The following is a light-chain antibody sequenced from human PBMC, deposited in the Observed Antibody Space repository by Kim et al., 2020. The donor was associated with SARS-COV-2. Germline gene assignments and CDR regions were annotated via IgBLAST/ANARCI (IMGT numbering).Light chain of an antibody. V-gene: IGLV2-14*04. J-gene: IGLJ1*01. CDR2: DVD. CDR3: SSYISSSINYV. CDR1: SGDVGGYNY. Sequence: QSSTISCTRSSGDVGGYNYVSWYQQHPGKAPKLMIYDVDKRPSGVSHRYSGSRSGNTASLTISGLQAEDEADYYCSSYISSSINYVFGTGTKVTVL.